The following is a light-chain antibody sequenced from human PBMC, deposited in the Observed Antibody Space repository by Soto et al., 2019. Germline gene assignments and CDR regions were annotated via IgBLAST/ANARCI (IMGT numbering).Light chain of an antibody. V-gene: IGKV1-39*01. J-gene: IGKJ4*01. CDR2: GAS. CDR3: QQSYSIPT. CDR1: QSISSY. Sequence: DIQMTQSPSSLSASVGDRVTITCRASQSISSYLNWYQQKPGKAPKVLIYGASSLQSGAPSRFSGSGSETDFTLAISSLQPEDFATYYCQQSYSIPTFGGGTKVEIK.